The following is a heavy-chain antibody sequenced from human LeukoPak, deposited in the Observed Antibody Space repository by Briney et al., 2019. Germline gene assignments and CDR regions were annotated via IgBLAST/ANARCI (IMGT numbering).Heavy chain of an antibody. CDR3: AKAYYYDSSGPFDY. Sequence: GGSLRLSCAASGFTFSSYAMSWVRQAPGKGLEWVSAISGSGGSTYYADSVKGRSTISRDNSKNTLYLQMNSLRAEDTAVYYCAKAYYYDSSGPFDYWGQGTLVTVSS. V-gene: IGHV3-23*01. J-gene: IGHJ4*02. D-gene: IGHD3-22*01. CDR1: GFTFSSYA. CDR2: ISGSGGST.